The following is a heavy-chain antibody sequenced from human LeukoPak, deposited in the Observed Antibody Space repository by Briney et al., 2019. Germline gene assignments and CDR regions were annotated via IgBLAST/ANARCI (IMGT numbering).Heavy chain of an antibody. D-gene: IGHD3-22*01. CDR1: GYTFTGYY. CDR2: INPNSGGT. Sequence: ASVKVSCKASGYTFTGYYMHWVRQAPGQGLEWMGWINPNSGGTNYAQNFQGRVTMTRDTSISTAYMELSRLRSDDTAVYYCARDHYYDSSGYYPWAFDIWGQGTMVTVSS. CDR3: ARDHYYDSSGYYPWAFDI. V-gene: IGHV1-2*02. J-gene: IGHJ3*02.